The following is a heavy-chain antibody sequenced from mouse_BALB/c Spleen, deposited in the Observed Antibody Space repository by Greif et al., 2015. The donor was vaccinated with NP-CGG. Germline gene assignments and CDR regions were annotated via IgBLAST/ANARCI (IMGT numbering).Heavy chain of an antibody. CDR3: TRSDSSGSTWFAY. J-gene: IGHJ3*01. CDR2: INPSNGGT. V-gene: IGHV1S81*02. D-gene: IGHD3-2*01. CDR1: GYTFTSYY. Sequence: QVQLQQPGAELVKPGASVKLSCKASGYTFTSYYMYWVKQRPGQGLEWIGEINPSNGGTNFNEKFKSKATLTVDKSSSTAYMQLSSLTSEDSAVYYCTRSDSSGSTWFAYWGQGTLVTVSA.